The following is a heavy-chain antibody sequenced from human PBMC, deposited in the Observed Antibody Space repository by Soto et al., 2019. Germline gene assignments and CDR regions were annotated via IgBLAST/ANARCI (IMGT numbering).Heavy chain of an antibody. J-gene: IGHJ4*02. D-gene: IGHD3-22*01. CDR1: CVSISSSNYY. CDR3: VRSAFGYYDTSGYPLTDS. CDR2: MDYNGNS. Sequence: SETLSLTCTVSCVSISSSNYYWGWIRQPPGGGPEWIGSMDYNGNSYQNPSLKSRVTLSVDTSKSQFSLKLRSVTAADTAVYFCVRSAFGYYDTSGYPLTDSWGQGTLVTVSS. V-gene: IGHV4-39*01.